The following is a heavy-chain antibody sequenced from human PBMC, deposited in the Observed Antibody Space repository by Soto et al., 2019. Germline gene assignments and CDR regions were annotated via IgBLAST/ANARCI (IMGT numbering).Heavy chain of an antibody. V-gene: IGHV5-10-1*01. CDR3: ARQYCSTTSRSPACDY. J-gene: IGHJ4*02. CDR1: GYSFTNYW. D-gene: IGHD2-2*01. Sequence: GESLKISCKGSGYSFTNYWISGVRQMPGKGLEWMGRIEPSDSDTKYSPSFQGHVTISADKSITTAYLQWSSLKASDTAIYYCARQYCSTTSRSPACDYWGQGTLVTVSS. CDR2: IEPSDSDT.